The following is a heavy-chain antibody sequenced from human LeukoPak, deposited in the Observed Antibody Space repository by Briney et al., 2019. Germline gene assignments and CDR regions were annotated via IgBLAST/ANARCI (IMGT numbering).Heavy chain of an antibody. J-gene: IGHJ4*02. V-gene: IGHV4-31*03. CDR3: ARADSSSWFDY. CDR2: IYFTGTT. D-gene: IGHD6-13*01. Sequence: PSETLSFTCTVSGGSINTDSYYWSWIRQPPGKGLEWIGYIYFTGTTYYNPSLKSRVAISIDTSKNQFSLRLTSLTAADTAVFYCARADSSSWFDYWGRGSLVTVSS. CDR1: GGSINTDSYY.